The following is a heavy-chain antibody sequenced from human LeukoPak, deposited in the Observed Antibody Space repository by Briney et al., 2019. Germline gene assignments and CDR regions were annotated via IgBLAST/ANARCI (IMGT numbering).Heavy chain of an antibody. D-gene: IGHD5-18*01. CDR1: GYTFTDYY. CDR2: VDPDIGGT. V-gene: IGHV1-2*06. Sequence: ASVKVSCEVSGYTFTDYYIHWVRQAPGQGLEWMGRVDPDIGGTKYAQKFQDRVTMTRDTSISTAYMELNRLRSDDTAVYYCTGGYTYGYFDYWGQGALVTVSS. CDR3: TGGYTYGYFDY. J-gene: IGHJ4*02.